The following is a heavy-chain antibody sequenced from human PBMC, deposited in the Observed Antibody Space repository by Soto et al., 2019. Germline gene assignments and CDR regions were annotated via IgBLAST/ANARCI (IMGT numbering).Heavy chain of an antibody. V-gene: IGHV3-53*01. D-gene: IGHD3-3*01. CDR3: ARDRIYYDFPWFTGGYYYYGMDV. J-gene: IGHJ6*02. CDR2: IYSGGST. CDR1: GFTVSSNY. Sequence: PGGSLRLSCAASGFTVSSNYMSWVRQAPGKGLEWVSVIYSGGSTYYADSVKGRFTISRDNSKNTLYLQMNSLRAEDTAVYYCARDRIYYDFPWFTGGYYYYGMDVWGQGTTVTAP.